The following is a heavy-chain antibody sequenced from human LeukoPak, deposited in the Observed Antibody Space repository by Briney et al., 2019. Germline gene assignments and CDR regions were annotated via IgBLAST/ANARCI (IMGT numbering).Heavy chain of an antibody. CDR2: ISVSGSDS. CDR3: AKPPPQYSSGSRWYFDL. Sequence: GGSLRLSCAASAFTFSSCWMHWVRHAPGKGLEWVSAISVSGSDSFYADSVKGRFTFSRDNSKNTLYLQMNSLRAEDTAVYYCAKPPPQYSSGSRWYFDLWGRGTLVTVSS. CDR1: AFTFSSCW. J-gene: IGHJ2*01. D-gene: IGHD3-22*01. V-gene: IGHV3-23*01.